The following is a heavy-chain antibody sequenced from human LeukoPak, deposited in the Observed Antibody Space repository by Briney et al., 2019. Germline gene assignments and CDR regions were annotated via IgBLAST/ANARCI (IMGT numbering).Heavy chain of an antibody. J-gene: IGHJ4*02. Sequence: SETLSLTCTVSGGSISSYYWSWIRQPPGKGLEWIGYIYYSGSTNYNPSLKSRVTISVDTSKNQFSPKLSSVTAADTAVYYCARVGLRYFDWLPTPGGAAFDYWGQGTLVTVSS. CDR2: IYYSGST. D-gene: IGHD3-9*01. CDR3: ARVGLRYFDWLPTPGGAAFDY. CDR1: GGSISSYY. V-gene: IGHV4-59*01.